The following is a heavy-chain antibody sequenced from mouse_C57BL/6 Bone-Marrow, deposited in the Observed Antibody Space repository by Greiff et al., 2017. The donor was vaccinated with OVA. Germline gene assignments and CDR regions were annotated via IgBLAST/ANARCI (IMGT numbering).Heavy chain of an antibody. CDR3: ASFLTGTRGYFYY. J-gene: IGHJ2*01. D-gene: IGHD4-1*01. CDR2: IRNKANGYTT. CDR1: GFTFTDYY. Sequence: EVHLVESGGGLVQPGGSLSLSCAASGFTFTDYYMSWVRQPPGKALEWLGFIRNKANGYTTEYSASVKGRFTISRDNSQSILYLQMNALRAEDSATYYCASFLTGTRGYFYYWGQGTTLTVSS. V-gene: IGHV7-3*01.